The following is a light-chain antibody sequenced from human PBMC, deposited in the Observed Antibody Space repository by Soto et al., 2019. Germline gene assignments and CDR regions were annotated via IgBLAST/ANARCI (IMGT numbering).Light chain of an antibody. CDR1: QSVASSY. CDR3: QQYGSSRLT. CDR2: GTS. V-gene: IGKV3-20*01. Sequence: VLTQSPDTLSFSPGERATLSCRASQSVASSYLAWYQQKPGQTPRLLIYGTSTRATGIPDRFSGSGSGTDFTITISRLEPDDFAVYYCQQYGSSRLTFGGGTKVEIK. J-gene: IGKJ4*01.